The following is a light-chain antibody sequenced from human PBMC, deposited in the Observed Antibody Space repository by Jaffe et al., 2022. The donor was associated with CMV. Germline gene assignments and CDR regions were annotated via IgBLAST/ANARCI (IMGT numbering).Light chain of an antibody. CDR1: QSLLHSNGYNY. CDR3: MQVLQNLYT. V-gene: IGKV2-28*01. J-gene: IGKJ2*01. CDR2: LGS. Sequence: DIVMTQSPLSLPVTPGEPASISCRSSQSLLHSNGYNYLNWYLQKPGKSPQLLIYLGSNRASGVPDRVSGSGSGTHFTLKISRVEAEDVGLYYCMQVLQNLYTFGQGTKLEI.